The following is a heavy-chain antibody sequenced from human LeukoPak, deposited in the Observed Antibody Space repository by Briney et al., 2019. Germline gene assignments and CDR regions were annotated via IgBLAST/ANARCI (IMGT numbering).Heavy chain of an antibody. Sequence: GGSLRLSCAASGYTFSSYSMNWVRQAPGKGLEWVSAISGSGNTAYYADSVKGRFTISRDNSKNTLYLQMNSLRAEDTAVYYCAKDRVTAAGYYFDYWGQGTLVTVSS. D-gene: IGHD6-13*01. V-gene: IGHV3-23*01. J-gene: IGHJ4*02. CDR3: AKDRVTAAGYYFDY. CDR1: GYTFSSYS. CDR2: ISGSGNTA.